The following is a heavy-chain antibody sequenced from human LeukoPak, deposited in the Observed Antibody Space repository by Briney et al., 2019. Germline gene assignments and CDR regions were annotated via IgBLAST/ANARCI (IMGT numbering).Heavy chain of an antibody. CDR1: GGSFSGYY. V-gene: IGHV4-34*01. Sequence: SETLSLTCAVYGGSFSGYYWSWIRQPPGKGLEWIGEINHSGSTNYNPSLKSRVTISVDTSKNQFSLKLSSVTAADTAVYYCARGRGYSSSWYRDRYFQHWGQGTRVTVSS. CDR3: ARGRGYSSSWYRDRYFQH. J-gene: IGHJ1*01. CDR2: INHSGST. D-gene: IGHD6-13*01.